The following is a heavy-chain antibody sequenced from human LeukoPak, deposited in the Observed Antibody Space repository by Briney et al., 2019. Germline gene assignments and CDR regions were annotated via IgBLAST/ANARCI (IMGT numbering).Heavy chain of an antibody. Sequence: GESLKISCKGSGYSFTNYWIGWVRQMPGKGLEWMGIIYPGDSDTIYSPSFQGQVTISADKSISTAYLQWSSLRASDTAIYYCARVPGYSYDYFDYWGQGTLVTVSS. CDR1: GYSFTNYW. V-gene: IGHV5-51*01. J-gene: IGHJ4*02. D-gene: IGHD5-18*01. CDR2: IYPGDSDT. CDR3: ARVPGYSYDYFDY.